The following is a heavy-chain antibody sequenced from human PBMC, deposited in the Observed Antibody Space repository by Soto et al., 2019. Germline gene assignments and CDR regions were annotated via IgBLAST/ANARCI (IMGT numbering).Heavy chain of an antibody. CDR1: GFTFSDYY. D-gene: IGHD4-4*01. V-gene: IGHV3-11*06. Sequence: QVQLVESGGGLVKPGGSLRLSCAASGFTFSDYYMSWIRQAPGKGLEWVSYISSSSSYTNYADSVKGRFTISRDNAKNSLYLQMNSLRAEDTAVYYCARDWRQGTVTKNDYWGQGTLVTVSS. CDR3: ARDWRQGTVTKNDY. J-gene: IGHJ4*02. CDR2: ISSSSSYT.